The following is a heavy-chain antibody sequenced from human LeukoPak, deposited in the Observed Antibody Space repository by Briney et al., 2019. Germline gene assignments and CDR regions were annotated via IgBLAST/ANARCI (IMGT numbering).Heavy chain of an antibody. Sequence: VSSVKVSCKASGYTFISNDINWVRQATGQGLEWMGWMNPNSGNTGYAQKFQGRVTMTRNTSISTAYMELSSLRSEDTAVYYCARVRRDGSGSPWGQGTLVIVSS. CDR2: MNPNSGNT. D-gene: IGHD3-10*01. CDR1: GYTFISND. V-gene: IGHV1-8*01. CDR3: ARVRRDGSGSP. J-gene: IGHJ4*02.